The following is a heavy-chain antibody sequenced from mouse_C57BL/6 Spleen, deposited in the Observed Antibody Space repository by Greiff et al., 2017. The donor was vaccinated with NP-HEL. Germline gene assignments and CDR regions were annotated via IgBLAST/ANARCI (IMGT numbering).Heavy chain of an antibody. CDR1: GYSITSGYD. J-gene: IGHJ3*01. CDR3: ARDRGLRRFAY. D-gene: IGHD2-4*01. CDR2: ISYSGST. Sequence: EVMLVESGPGMVKPSQSLSLTCTVTGYSITSGYDWHWIRHFPGNKLEWMGYISYSGSTNYNPSLKSRISITHDTSKNHFFLKLNSVTTEDTATYYCARDRGLRRFAYWGQGTLVTVSA. V-gene: IGHV3-1*01.